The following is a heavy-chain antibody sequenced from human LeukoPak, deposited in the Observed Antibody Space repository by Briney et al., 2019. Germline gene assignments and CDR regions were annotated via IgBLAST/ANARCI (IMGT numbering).Heavy chain of an antibody. CDR1: GYTFTSYG. CDR3: ARDLLTLGKGALFGY. Sequence: ASVKVSCKASGYTFTSYGISWVRQAPGQGLEWMGWISAYNGNTNYAQKLQGRVTMTTDTSTSTAYMELRSLRSDDTAVYYCARDLLTLGKGALFGYWGQGTLVTVSS. D-gene: IGHD1-26*01. CDR2: ISAYNGNT. J-gene: IGHJ4*02. V-gene: IGHV1-18*01.